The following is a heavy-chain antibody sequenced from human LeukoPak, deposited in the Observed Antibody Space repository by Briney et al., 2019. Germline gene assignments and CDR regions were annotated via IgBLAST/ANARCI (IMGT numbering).Heavy chain of an antibody. V-gene: IGHV4-39*07. D-gene: IGHD5-18*01. Sequence: SETLCLTCTVSGGSISSSPYYCGWIRQPPGKGLEWIRSIYYSGTTRYNPSLESRVTISVDTSKNQFSLKLASVTAADTAIYYCGKGAGGFSYYNWLYPGGQGTLVTVS. CDR1: GGSISSSPYY. CDR3: GKGAGGFSYYNWLYP. CDR2: IYYSGTT. J-gene: IGHJ5*02.